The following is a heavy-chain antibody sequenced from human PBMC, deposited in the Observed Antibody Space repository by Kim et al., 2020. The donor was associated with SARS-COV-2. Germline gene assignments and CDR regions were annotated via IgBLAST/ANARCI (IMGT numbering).Heavy chain of an antibody. CDR1: GGTFSSYA. CDR3: ARRAAVAGTTHFDY. J-gene: IGHJ4*02. CDR2: IIPIFGTA. V-gene: IGHV1-69*13. D-gene: IGHD6-19*01. Sequence: SVKVSCKASGGTFSSYAISWVRQAPGQGLEWMGGIIPIFGTANYAQKFQGRVTITADESTSTAYMELSSLRSEDTAVYYCARRAAVAGTTHFDYWGQGTLVTVSS.